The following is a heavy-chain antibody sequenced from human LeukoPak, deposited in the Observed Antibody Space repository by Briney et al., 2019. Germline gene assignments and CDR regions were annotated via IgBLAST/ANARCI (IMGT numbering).Heavy chain of an antibody. CDR1: GFTFSSYA. CDR2: ISGSGGST. D-gene: IGHD6-13*01. CDR3: AKGIRIAAAGGYFDY. Sequence: PGGSLRLSCAASGFTFSSYAMSWVRQAPGRGLEWVSAISGSGGSTYYADSVKGRFTISRDNSKNTLYLQMNSLRAEDTAVYYCAKGIRIAAAGGYFDYWGQGTLVTVSS. J-gene: IGHJ4*02. V-gene: IGHV3-23*01.